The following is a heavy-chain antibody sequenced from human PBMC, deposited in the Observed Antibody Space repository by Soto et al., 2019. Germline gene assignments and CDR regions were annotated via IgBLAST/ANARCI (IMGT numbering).Heavy chain of an antibody. D-gene: IGHD2-21*02. CDR2: ISCDGSKK. CDR3: AKDPLAYCGGDCYSWVGYFQH. Sequence: QVQLVESGGGVVQPGRSLRLSCAASGFTFSSYGMHWVRQAPGKGLEWVAVISCDGSKKYYAEPVKGRFTISRDNSKNTLYLQMNSLRAEDTAVYYCAKDPLAYCGGDCYSWVGYFQHWGQGTLVTVSS. J-gene: IGHJ1*01. V-gene: IGHV3-30*18. CDR1: GFTFSSYG.